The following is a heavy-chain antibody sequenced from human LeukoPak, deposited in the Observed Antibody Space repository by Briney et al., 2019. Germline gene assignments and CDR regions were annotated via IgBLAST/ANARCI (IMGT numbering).Heavy chain of an antibody. CDR1: GDSISSGDYS. J-gene: IGHJ5*02. Sequence: SETLSLTCAVSGDSISSGDYSWSWIRQPSGKGPEWIGYIFHSGSSYYNPSLKSRVTISVDKSKNQFSLRLTSVTAADTAVYYCARELWFVNAPGSWFDPWGQGTLVTVSS. CDR2: IFHSGSS. V-gene: IGHV4-30-2*01. D-gene: IGHD3-10*01. CDR3: ARELWFVNAPGSWFDP.